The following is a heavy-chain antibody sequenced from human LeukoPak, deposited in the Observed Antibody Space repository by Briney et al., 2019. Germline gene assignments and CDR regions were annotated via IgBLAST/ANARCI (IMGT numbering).Heavy chain of an antibody. D-gene: IGHD3-22*01. CDR2: ISSSSSYI. Sequence: KSWGSLRLSCAASGFTFSSYGMNWVRQAPGKGLEWVSSISSSSSYIYYADSVKGRFTISRDNAKNSLSLQMNSLRAEDTAVYYCARFGIVASDAVDYWGQGTLVTVSS. CDR3: ARFGIVASDAVDY. CDR1: GFTFSSYG. J-gene: IGHJ4*02. V-gene: IGHV3-21*01.